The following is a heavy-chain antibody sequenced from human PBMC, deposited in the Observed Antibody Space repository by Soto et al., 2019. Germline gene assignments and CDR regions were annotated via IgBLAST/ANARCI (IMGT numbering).Heavy chain of an antibody. Sequence: PGGSLILSCAASGFTFSNYAMNWVRQAPGKGLEWVSTISGSGSSPYYADSVKGRFTISRDNSKNTLYLQMDSLRAGDSAIYYCAKEGTSGLYYFDYWGQGTLVTVSS. D-gene: IGHD6-19*01. CDR1: GFTFSNYA. CDR3: AKEGTSGLYYFDY. CDR2: ISGSGSSP. V-gene: IGHV3-23*01. J-gene: IGHJ4*02.